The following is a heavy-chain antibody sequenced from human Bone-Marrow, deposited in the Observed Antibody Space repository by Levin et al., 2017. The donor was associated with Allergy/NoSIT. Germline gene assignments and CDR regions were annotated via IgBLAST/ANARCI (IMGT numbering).Heavy chain of an antibody. CDR1: GYTFTSYG. CDR3: ARAVTPKEQLVPYYFDY. V-gene: IGHV1-18*01. D-gene: IGHD6-6*01. J-gene: IGHJ4*02. CDR2: ISAYNGNT. Sequence: PGASVKVSCKASGYTFTSYGISWVRQAPGQGLEWMGWISAYNGNTNYAQKLQGRVTMTTDTSTSTAYMELRSLRSDDTAVYYCARAVTPKEQLVPYYFDYWGQGTLVTVSS.